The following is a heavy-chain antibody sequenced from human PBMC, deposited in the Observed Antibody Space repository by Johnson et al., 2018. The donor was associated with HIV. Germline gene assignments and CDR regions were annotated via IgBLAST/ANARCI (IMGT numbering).Heavy chain of an antibody. J-gene: IGHJ3*02. CDR3: ASLSSSLFGAFDI. Sequence: VQLVESGGGLVQSGGSLRLSCGASGFSVSNTYMNWVRQAPGKGLEWVSVIYSGGSTGYADSVKGRFTISRDNAKNSLYLQMNSPRAEDTAVYYCASLSSSLFGAFDIWGQGTMVTVSS. CDR1: GFSVSNTY. V-gene: IGHV3-66*01. D-gene: IGHD6-13*01. CDR2: IYSGGST.